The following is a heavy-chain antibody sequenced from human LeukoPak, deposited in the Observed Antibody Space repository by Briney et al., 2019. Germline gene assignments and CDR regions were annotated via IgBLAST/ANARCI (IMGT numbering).Heavy chain of an antibody. CDR2: IYSGGNT. CDR1: GFTVSSNS. D-gene: IGHD4-17*01. J-gene: IGHJ4*02. CDR3: ARRAGEYSHPYDY. V-gene: IGHV3-53*01. Sequence: GGSLRLSCTVSGFTVSSNSMSWVRQAPGKGLEWVSFIYSGGNTHYSDSVKGRFTISRDNSKNTLYLQMNSLRAEGTAVYYCARRAGEYSHPYDYWGQGTLVTVSS.